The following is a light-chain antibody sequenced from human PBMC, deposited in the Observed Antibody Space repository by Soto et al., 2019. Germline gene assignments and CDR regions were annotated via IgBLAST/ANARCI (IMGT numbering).Light chain of an antibody. CDR3: SSYAGSNNWV. V-gene: IGLV2-8*01. J-gene: IGLJ3*02. Sequence: QSALTQPPSASGSPGQSVTISCTGTSSDVGGYSFVSWYQQHPGKAPKLMIYEVSKRPSGVPDRFSGSKSGNTASLTVSGLQAEDEAAYYCSSYAGSNNWVFGGGTKLTVL. CDR1: SSDVGGYSF. CDR2: EVS.